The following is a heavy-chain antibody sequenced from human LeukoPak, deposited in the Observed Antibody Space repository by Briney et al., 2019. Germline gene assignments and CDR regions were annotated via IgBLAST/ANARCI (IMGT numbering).Heavy chain of an antibody. Sequence: GPSVKVSCKASGGTFTSYAISWVRQAPGQGLEWMGGIIPIFGTANYAQKFQGRVTITTDESTSTAYMELSSLRSEDTAVYYCARRESQLHLYYYYHYIDGWRKGTTVTVSS. CDR1: GGTFTSYA. J-gene: IGHJ6*03. D-gene: IGHD2-2*01. V-gene: IGHV1-69*05. CDR2: IIPIFGTA. CDR3: ARRESQLHLYYYYHYIDG.